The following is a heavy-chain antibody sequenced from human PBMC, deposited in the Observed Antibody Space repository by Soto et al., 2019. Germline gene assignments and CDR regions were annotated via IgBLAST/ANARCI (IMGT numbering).Heavy chain of an antibody. Sequence: QLQLQESGPELVKPSETLSLTCTVSGGSITSNSYYWGWIRQPPGKGLEWIGSFYYSESTYFNPSLKSRVTISVDTSKNQFSLKLSAVTAADTALYYFARRSTVTYDYWGQGILVTVSS. CDR3: ARRSTVTYDY. J-gene: IGHJ4*02. CDR1: GGSITSNSYY. V-gene: IGHV4-39*01. CDR2: FYYSEST. D-gene: IGHD4-17*01.